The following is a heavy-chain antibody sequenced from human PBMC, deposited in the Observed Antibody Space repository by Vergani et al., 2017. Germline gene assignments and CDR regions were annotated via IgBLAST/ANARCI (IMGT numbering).Heavy chain of an antibody. J-gene: IGHJ4*02. CDR3: AKSAYYYDSSGDY. CDR2: ISGSGGRT. CDR1: GFTFSSYA. D-gene: IGHD3-22*01. Sequence: VQLVESGGGVVQPGRSLRLSCAASGFTFSSYAMSWVRQAPGKGREWVSAISGSGGRTYYADSVKGRFTISRANSKNTLYLQMNSLRAADTAVYYCAKSAYYYDSSGDYWGQGTLVTVSS. V-gene: IGHV3-23*04.